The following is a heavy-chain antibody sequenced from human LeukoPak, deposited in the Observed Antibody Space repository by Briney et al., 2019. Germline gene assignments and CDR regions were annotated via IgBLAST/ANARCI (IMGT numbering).Heavy chain of an antibody. CDR2: INHSGST. CDR1: GGSFSGYY. Sequence: SETLSLTCAVYGGSFSGYYWSWIRQPPGKGLEWIGEINHSGSTNYNPSLKSRVTISVDTSKTQFSLKLSSVTAADTAVYYCARKGKQHFQFDPWGQGTLVTVSS. J-gene: IGHJ5*02. CDR3: ARKGKQHFQFDP. D-gene: IGHD6-13*01. V-gene: IGHV4-34*01.